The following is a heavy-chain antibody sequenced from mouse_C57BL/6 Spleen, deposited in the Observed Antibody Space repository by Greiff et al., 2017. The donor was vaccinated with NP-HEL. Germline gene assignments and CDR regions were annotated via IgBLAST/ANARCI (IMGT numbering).Heavy chain of an antibody. Sequence: VQLQQPGAELVMPGASVKLSCKASGYTFTSYWMHWVKQRPGQGLEWIGEIDPSDSYTNYNQKFKGKSTLTVDKSSSTAYMQLSSLTSEDSAVYYCARDGYYVREFDYWGQGTTLTVSS. V-gene: IGHV1-69*01. CDR2: IDPSDSYT. CDR1: GYTFTSYW. J-gene: IGHJ2*01. D-gene: IGHD2-3*01. CDR3: ARDGYYVREFDY.